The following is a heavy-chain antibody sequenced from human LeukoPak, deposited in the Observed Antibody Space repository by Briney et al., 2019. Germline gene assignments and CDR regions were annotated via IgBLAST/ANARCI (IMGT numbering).Heavy chain of an antibody. D-gene: IGHD3-22*01. Sequence: GGSLRLSCAASGFTFSSYSMNWVRQAPGKGLEWVSYSDTGSSTIYNADSVKGRFTISRDNAKNSLYLQMNSLRAEDTAVYYCARAVWYYDSSGSAIGVYFDSWGQGTLVTVSS. CDR2: SDTGSSTI. J-gene: IGHJ4*02. V-gene: IGHV3-48*01. CDR3: ARAVWYYDSSGSAIGVYFDS. CDR1: GFTFSSYS.